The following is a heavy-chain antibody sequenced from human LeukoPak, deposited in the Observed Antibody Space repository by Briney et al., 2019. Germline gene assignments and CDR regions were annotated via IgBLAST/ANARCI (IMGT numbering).Heavy chain of an antibody. CDR1: GYTFTGYY. V-gene: IGHV1-46*01. J-gene: IGHJ4*02. CDR3: ASRDGYNWWYFDY. Sequence: ASVKVSCKASGYTFTGYYMHWVRQAPGRGLEWMGIINPSGGSTSYAQKFQGRVTMTRDTSTSTVYMELSSLRSEDTAVYYCASRDGYNWWYFDYWGQGTLVTVSS. D-gene: IGHD5-12*01. CDR2: INPSGGST.